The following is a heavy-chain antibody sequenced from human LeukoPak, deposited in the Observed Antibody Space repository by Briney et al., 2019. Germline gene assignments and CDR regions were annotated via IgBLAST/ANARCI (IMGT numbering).Heavy chain of an antibody. J-gene: IGHJ6*02. CDR2: IIPIFGTA. Sequence: ASVKVSCKASGGTFSSYAISWVRQAPGQGLEWMGGIIPIFGTANYAQKFQGRVTITADESTSTGYMELSSLRSEDTAVYYCASGYSSFGIYYYGMDVWGQGTTVTVSS. CDR1: GGTFSSYA. CDR3: ASGYSSFGIYYYGMDV. D-gene: IGHD6-19*01. V-gene: IGHV1-69*13.